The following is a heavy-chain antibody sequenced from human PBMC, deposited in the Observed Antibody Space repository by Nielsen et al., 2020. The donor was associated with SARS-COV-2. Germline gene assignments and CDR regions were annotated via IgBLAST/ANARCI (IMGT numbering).Heavy chain of an antibody. J-gene: IGHJ6*02. V-gene: IGHV1-24*01. Sequence: ASVKVSCKVSGYTLTELSMHWVRQAPGKGREGMGGFDPEDGETIYAQKFQGRVTMTEDTSTDTAYMELSSLRSEDTAVYYCATPTCTSCYTDELSARAFYYYYGMDVWGQGTTVTVSS. CDR3: ATPTCTSCYTDELSARAFYYYYGMDV. D-gene: IGHD2-2*02. CDR1: GYTLTELS. CDR2: FDPEDGET.